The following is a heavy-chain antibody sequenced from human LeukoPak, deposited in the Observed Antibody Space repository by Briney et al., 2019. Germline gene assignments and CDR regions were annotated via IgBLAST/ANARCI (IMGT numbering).Heavy chain of an antibody. Sequence: GSSVNVSCKASGGTFSSYPFTWVRQAPGQGLEWMGKITPIFGAANYAQTFLGRVTITADESTSTVFMELSSLRSEDTAVYYCARGYGKRPSGREYYYYYYMDVWGKGTTVTVSS. CDR3: ARGYGKRPSGREYYYYYYMDV. CDR1: GGTFSSYP. J-gene: IGHJ6*03. D-gene: IGHD1-26*01. CDR2: ITPIFGAA. V-gene: IGHV1-69*15.